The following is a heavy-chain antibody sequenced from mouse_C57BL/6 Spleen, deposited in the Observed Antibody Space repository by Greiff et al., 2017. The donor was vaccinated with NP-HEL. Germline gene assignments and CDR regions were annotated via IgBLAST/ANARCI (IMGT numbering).Heavy chain of an antibody. V-gene: IGHV1-26*01. CDR3: ARDGDYGSSRCAY. CDR2: INPNNGGT. J-gene: IGHJ3*01. CDR1: GYTFTDYY. D-gene: IGHD1-1*01. Sequence: VQLQQSGPELVKPGASVKISCKASGYTFTDYYMNWVKQSHGKSLEWIGDINPNNGGTSYNQKFKGKATLTVDKSSSTAYMELRSLTSEDSAVYYCARDGDYGSSRCAYWGQGTLVTVSA.